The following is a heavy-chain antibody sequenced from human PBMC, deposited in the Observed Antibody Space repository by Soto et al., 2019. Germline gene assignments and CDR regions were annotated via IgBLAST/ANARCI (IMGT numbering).Heavy chain of an antibody. Sequence: QVQLVQSGAEVKKPGSSVNVSCKASGGTFSTYVISWVRQAPGHGFEWMGGIIPIFGTTNYAQKFQGRVTITADESTTTAYMELSSLSXEXXXXYXXXXXXXXXXXXXXXDYXGQGTXVTVSS. CDR1: GGTFSTYV. CDR2: IIPIFGTT. J-gene: IGHJ4*02. V-gene: IGHV1-69*01. CDR3: XXXXXXXXXXXXXDY.